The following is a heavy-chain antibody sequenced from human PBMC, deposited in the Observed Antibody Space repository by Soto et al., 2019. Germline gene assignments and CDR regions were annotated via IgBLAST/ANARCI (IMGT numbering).Heavy chain of an antibody. D-gene: IGHD2-2*01. J-gene: IGHJ6*02. V-gene: IGHV3-23*01. Sequence: GGSLRLSCAASGFTFSSYAMSWVRQAPGKGLEWVSAISGSGGSTYYADSVKGRFTISRDNSKNTLYLQMNSLRAEDTAVYYCANYPRTRSTSHYYYGMDVWGQGTTVTVSS. CDR2: ISGSGGST. CDR3: ANYPRTRSTSHYYYGMDV. CDR1: GFTFSSYA.